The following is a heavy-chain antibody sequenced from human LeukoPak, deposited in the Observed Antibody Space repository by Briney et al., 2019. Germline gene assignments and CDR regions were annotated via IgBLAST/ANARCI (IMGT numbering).Heavy chain of an antibody. CDR2: IIPIFGTA. Sequence: SVMVSCKASGDTFSSYAISWVRQAPGQGLEWLGGIIPIFGTANYAQKFQGSFTITADKSTSTAYLELSSLRSEDTAVYFCARAVNGLTMVRGVRDYYYYMDVWGKGTTVTVSS. CDR3: ARAVNGLTMVRGVRDYYYYMDV. CDR1: GDTFSSYA. D-gene: IGHD3-10*01. J-gene: IGHJ6*03. V-gene: IGHV1-69*06.